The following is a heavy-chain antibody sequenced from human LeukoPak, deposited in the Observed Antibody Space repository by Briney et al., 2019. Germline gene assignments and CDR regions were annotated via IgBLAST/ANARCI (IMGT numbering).Heavy chain of an antibody. CDR2: MNPNSGNT. V-gene: IGHV1-8*03. CDR1: GYTFTSYD. CDR3: ARAKRRITIFGVVERGSAPFDP. D-gene: IGHD3-3*01. Sequence: VASVKVSCKASGYTFTSYDINWVRQATGQGLEWMGWMNPNSGNTGYAQKFQGRVTITRNTSISTAYMELSSLRSEDTAVYYCARAKRRITIFGVVERGSAPFDPWGQGTLVTVSS. J-gene: IGHJ5*02.